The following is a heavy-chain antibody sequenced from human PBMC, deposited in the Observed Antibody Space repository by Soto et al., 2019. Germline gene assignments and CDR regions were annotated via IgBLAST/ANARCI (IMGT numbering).Heavy chain of an antibody. CDR3: ARAPRIAAGGTDY. CDR1: GFTFSGFS. Sequence: QVQLVESGGGVVQPGRSLRLSCAASGFTFSGFSMHWVRQAPGNGLEWVAVIYYDGSNKYYADSVKGRFSISRDNSKKTLYLQMTSLTAEDTAMYYCARAPRIAAGGTDYWGQGTLVTVSS. CDR2: IYYDGSNK. V-gene: IGHV3-30-3*01. D-gene: IGHD6-13*01. J-gene: IGHJ4*02.